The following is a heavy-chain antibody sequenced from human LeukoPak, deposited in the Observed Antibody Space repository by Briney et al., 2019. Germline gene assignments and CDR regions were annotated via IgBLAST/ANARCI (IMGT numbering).Heavy chain of an antibody. CDR2: IWFDGSDK. CDR3: ARLGAARSGCFDY. Sequence: PGGSLRLSCAAAGFTFSNYAIHWVRQAPGKGLEWVAVIWFDGSDKYYADSVKGRFTISRDNSKNTVSLQMNSLRAEDTAVYYCARLGAARSGCFDYWGQGTLVTVSS. D-gene: IGHD3-22*01. V-gene: IGHV3-33*01. CDR1: GFTFSNYA. J-gene: IGHJ4*02.